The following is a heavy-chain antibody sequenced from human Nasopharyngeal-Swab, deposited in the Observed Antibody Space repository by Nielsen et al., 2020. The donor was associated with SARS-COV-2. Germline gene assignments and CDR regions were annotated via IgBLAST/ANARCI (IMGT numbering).Heavy chain of an antibody. CDR2: ISSGSTHI. CDR3: ARVAYSSGVDY. V-gene: IGHV3-21*01. CDR1: GFTFSSYW. D-gene: IGHD3-22*01. J-gene: IGHJ4*02. Sequence: GGSLRLSCAASGFTFSSYWMSWVRQAPGKGLEWVSSISSGSTHIYYGDSVKGRFTISRDNTKNSLSLQLNSLRAEDTAVYYCARVAYSSGVDYWGQGTLVTVSS.